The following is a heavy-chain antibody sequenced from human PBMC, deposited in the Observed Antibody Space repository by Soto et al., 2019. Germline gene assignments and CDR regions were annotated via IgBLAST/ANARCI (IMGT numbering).Heavy chain of an antibody. Sequence: GASVKVSCKASGYTFTSYDINWVRQATGQGLEWMGWMNPNSGNTGYAQKFQGRVTMTRNTSISTAYMELSSLRSEDTAVYYCARVGGWYNWNYDWFDPWGQGTLVTVSS. D-gene: IGHD1-7*01. CDR2: MNPNSGNT. J-gene: IGHJ5*02. CDR1: GYTFTSYD. V-gene: IGHV1-8*01. CDR3: ARVGGWYNWNYDWFDP.